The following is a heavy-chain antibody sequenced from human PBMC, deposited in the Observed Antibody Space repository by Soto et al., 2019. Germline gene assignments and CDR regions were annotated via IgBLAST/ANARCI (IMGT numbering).Heavy chain of an antibody. CDR3: ARVSPPYYYDSSGSTRGHNWFDP. V-gene: IGHV1-69*13. Sequence: ASVKVSGKASGGTFSSYAISWVRQAPGQGLEWMGGIIPIFGTANYAQKFQGRVTITADESTSTAYMELSSLRSEDTAVYYCARVSPPYYYDSSGSTRGHNWFDPWGQGTLVTVSS. J-gene: IGHJ5*02. CDR2: IIPIFGTA. CDR1: GGTFSSYA. D-gene: IGHD3-22*01.